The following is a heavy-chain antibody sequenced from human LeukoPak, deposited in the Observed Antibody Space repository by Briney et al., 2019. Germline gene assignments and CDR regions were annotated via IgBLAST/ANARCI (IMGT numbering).Heavy chain of an antibody. CDR3: ARDSDYYDSSGYNYYYYMDV. CDR1: GFTVSSNY. Sequence: GGSLRLSCAASGFTVSSNYMSWVRQAPGKGLEWVSVIYSGGSTYYADSVKGRFTISRDNSKNTLYLQMNSLRAEDTAVYYCARDSDYYDSSGYNYYYYMDVWGKGTTVTISS. D-gene: IGHD3-22*01. CDR2: IYSGGST. V-gene: IGHV3-53*01. J-gene: IGHJ6*03.